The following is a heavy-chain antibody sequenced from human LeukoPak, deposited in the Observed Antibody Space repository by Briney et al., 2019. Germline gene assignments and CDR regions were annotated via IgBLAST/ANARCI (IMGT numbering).Heavy chain of an antibody. CDR3: AREFQYYDFWSGYYLFDP. CDR2: ISSSSSYI. CDR1: GFTFSSYS. D-gene: IGHD3-3*01. Sequence: KPGXSLRLSCAASGFTFSSYSMNWVRQAPGKGLEWVSSISSSSSYIYYADSVKGRFTISRDNAKNSLYLQMNSLRAEDTAVYYCAREFQYYDFWSGYYLFDPWGQGTLVTVSS. J-gene: IGHJ5*02. V-gene: IGHV3-21*01.